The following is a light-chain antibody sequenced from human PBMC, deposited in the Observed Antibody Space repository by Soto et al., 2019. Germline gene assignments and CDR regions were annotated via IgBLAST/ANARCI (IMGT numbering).Light chain of an antibody. V-gene: IGKV3-11*01. CDR3: QHRKNWQVT. J-gene: IGKJ5*01. CDR1: QSVSSY. CDR2: DAS. Sequence: EIVLTQSPVTLSLSPGERATLSCSASQSVSSYLAWYQQKPGQAPRLLIYDASNRATGIPARFSGSGSGTDFTLTISSLEPEDFAVYYCQHRKNWQVTFGQGTRLEIK.